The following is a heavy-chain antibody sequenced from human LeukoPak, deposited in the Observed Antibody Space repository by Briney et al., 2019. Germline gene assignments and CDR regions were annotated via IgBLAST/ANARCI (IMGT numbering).Heavy chain of an antibody. CDR1: GFTFSSYA. CDR2: ISYDGSNK. D-gene: IGHD2-2*02. V-gene: IGHV3-30-3*01. Sequence: GSLRLSCAASGFTFSSYAMHWVRQAPGKGLEWVAVISYDGSNKYYADSVKGRFTISRDNSKNTLYLQMNSLRAEDTAVYYCATGYCSSTSCYIGWLLSDYWGQGTLVTVSS. J-gene: IGHJ4*02. CDR3: ATGYCSSTSCYIGWLLSDY.